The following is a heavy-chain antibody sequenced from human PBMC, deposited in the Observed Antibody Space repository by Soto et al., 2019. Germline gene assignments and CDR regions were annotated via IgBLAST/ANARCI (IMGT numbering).Heavy chain of an antibody. CDR1: GYSLSTFW. CDR3: VRQGIPVAAAPRRYYGLDV. V-gene: IGHV5-10-1*01. J-gene: IGHJ6*02. D-gene: IGHD6-19*01. Sequence: PGESLKISCKGSGYSLSTFWITWVRQMPGKGLEWMGRIDPSDSYTNYSPSFQGPVTISVDKSISTAYLQWSSLKASDTAMYFCVRQGIPVAAAPRRYYGLDVWGQGTTVTVS. CDR2: IDPSDSYT.